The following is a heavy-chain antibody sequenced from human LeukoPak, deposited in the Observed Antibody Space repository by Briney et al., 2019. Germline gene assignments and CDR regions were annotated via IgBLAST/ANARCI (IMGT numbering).Heavy chain of an antibody. D-gene: IGHD2-15*01. J-gene: IGHJ3*02. CDR3: ATPAYCSGGSCYSGAMDAFDI. Sequence: GSVKVSCKVSGYTLTELSMHWVRQAPGKGLEWMGGFDPEDGETIYAQKFQGRVTMTEDTSTDTAYMELSSLRSEDTAVYYCATPAYCSGGSCYSGAMDAFDIWGQGTMVTVSS. CDR2: FDPEDGET. V-gene: IGHV1-24*01. CDR1: GYTLTELS.